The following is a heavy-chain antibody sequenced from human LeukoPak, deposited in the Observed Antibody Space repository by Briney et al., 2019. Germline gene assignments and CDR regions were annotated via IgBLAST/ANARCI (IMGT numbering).Heavy chain of an antibody. CDR3: ARGPSYYDYVWGTTRFDP. CDR1: GFTFSSYW. CDR2: IKEDGSQK. D-gene: IGHD3-16*01. Sequence: GGSLRLSCAASGFTFSSYWMGWVRQAPGKGLEWVANIKEDGSQKYYLDSVKGRFTISRDNAKNSLYLQMNSLRAEDTAVYYCARGPSYYDYVWGTTRFDPWGQGTLVTVSS. J-gene: IGHJ5*02. V-gene: IGHV3-7*03.